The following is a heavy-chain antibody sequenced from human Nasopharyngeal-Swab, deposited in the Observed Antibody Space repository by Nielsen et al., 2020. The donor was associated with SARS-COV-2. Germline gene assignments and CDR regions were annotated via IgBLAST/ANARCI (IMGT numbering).Heavy chain of an antibody. V-gene: IGHV3-74*01. CDR1: GFTFSSYW. CDR2: INSDGSST. Sequence: GGSLRPSCAASGFTFSSYWMHWVRQAPGKGLVWVSRINSDGSSTSYADSVKGRFTISRDNAKNTLYLQMNSLRAEDTAVYYCARDLGYYDYVWGSYRIKDFDYWGQGTLVTVSS. J-gene: IGHJ4*02. CDR3: ARDLGYYDYVWGSYRIKDFDY. D-gene: IGHD3-16*02.